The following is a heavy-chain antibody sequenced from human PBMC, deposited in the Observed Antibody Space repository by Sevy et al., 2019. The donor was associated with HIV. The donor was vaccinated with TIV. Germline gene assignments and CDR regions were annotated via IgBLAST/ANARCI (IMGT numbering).Heavy chain of an antibody. CDR1: GGSISSSDYF. J-gene: IGHJ4*02. V-gene: IGHV4-39*01. CDR3: ARHGAWMFYFDF. Sequence: SETLSLTCTVSGGSISSSDYFWGWIRQPPGKGLEWIGTIYYNADTYHNPSLTSRVTISVDTSKNQFSLRMTSVTALDTAVYYCARHGAWMFYFDFWGRGALVTVSS. CDR2: IYYNADT. D-gene: IGHD5-12*01.